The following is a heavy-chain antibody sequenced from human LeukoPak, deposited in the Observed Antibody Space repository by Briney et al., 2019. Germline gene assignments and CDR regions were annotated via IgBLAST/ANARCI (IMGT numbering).Heavy chain of an antibody. Sequence: SETLSLTCTVSGGSISSSSYYWGWIRQPPGKGLEWIAIIYYRGSTYYNPSLNSRVTISLDTSKNQFSLKLSSVTAADTAVYYCARHPDSGEADLNFDYWGQGTLVTVSS. CDR3: ARHPDSGEADLNFDY. CDR2: IYYRGST. J-gene: IGHJ4*02. V-gene: IGHV4-39*07. D-gene: IGHD4-17*01. CDR1: GGSISSSSYY.